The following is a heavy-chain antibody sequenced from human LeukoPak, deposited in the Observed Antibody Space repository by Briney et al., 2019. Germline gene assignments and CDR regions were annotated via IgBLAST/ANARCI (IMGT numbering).Heavy chain of an antibody. CDR2: IKEDGSEK. Sequence: PGGSLRLSCAASGFTYDSYWVSWVRQAPGKGPEWVANIKEDGSEKYYVDSVKGRFTISRDNAKNSLYLQMNSLRDEDTAIYYCAREIGSAARGRWGQGTLVIVSS. J-gene: IGHJ4*02. CDR3: AREIGSAARGR. V-gene: IGHV3-7*05. CDR1: GFTYDSYW. D-gene: IGHD6-13*01.